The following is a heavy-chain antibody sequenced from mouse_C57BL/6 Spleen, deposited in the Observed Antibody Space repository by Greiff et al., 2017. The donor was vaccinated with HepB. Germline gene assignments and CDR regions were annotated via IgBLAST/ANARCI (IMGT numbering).Heavy chain of an antibody. D-gene: IGHD2-3*01. CDR1: GYTFTSYW. J-gene: IGHJ2*01. Sequence: VQLQQSGAELVMPGASVKLSCKASGYTFTSYWMHWVKQRPGQGLEWIGEIDPSDSYTNYNQKFKGKSTLTVDKSSSTAYMQLSSLTSEDSAVYYCARSDGYYGYWGQGTTLTVSS. CDR2: IDPSDSYT. V-gene: IGHV1-69*01. CDR3: ARSDGYYGY.